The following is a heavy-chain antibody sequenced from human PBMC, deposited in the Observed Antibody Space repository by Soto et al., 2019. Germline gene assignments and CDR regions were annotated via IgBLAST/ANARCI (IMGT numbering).Heavy chain of an antibody. CDR3: ARYCTTGTPGNNWFDP. Sequence: QVQLVQSGAEVKKPGASVKVSCKASGYTFSSYDIHWVRQATGQGLEWMGWMNPSSGNTAYVQKFQGRVTMTRNPSMRTAYMELSSLRSEDTAVYYCARYCTTGTPGNNWFDPWGQGTLVTVSS. CDR2: MNPSSGNT. CDR1: GYTFSSYD. V-gene: IGHV1-8*01. D-gene: IGHD1-1*01. J-gene: IGHJ5*02.